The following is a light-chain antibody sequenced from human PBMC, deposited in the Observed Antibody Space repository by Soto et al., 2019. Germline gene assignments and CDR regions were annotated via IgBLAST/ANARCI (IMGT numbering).Light chain of an antibody. CDR3: QQYDSYSPT. CDR1: QSISNW. Sequence: DIQMTQSPSTLSASVGDRVTITCRASQSISNWLAWYQQSPGKAPKLLIYDASTLESGVPSRFSGSGSGTEFTLTIGSLHPDDFATYYCQQYDSYSPTFGQGTKVDIK. CDR2: DAS. V-gene: IGKV1-5*01. J-gene: IGKJ1*01.